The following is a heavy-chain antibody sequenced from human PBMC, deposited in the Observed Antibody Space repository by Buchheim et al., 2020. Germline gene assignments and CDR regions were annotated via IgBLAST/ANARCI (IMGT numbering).Heavy chain of an antibody. Sequence: EVQLVESGGGLVQPGGSLRLSCAASEFSVTSNYMSWVRQAPGKGLEWVSGIYRRGSTYYADSVKGRFTISRDNSENRGYRHMNSLRAEDTALYFCASTVGSRTIYYGMEVWGQGTT. CDR2: IYRRGST. J-gene: IGHJ6*02. CDR3: ASTVGSRTIYYGMEV. D-gene: IGHD3-16*01. CDR1: EFSVTSNY. V-gene: IGHV3-66*02.